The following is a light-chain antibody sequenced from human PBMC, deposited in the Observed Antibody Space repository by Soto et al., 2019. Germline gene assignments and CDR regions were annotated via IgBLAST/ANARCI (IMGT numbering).Light chain of an antibody. J-gene: IGKJ5*01. CDR3: QQYGNSPQT. Sequence: EIVLTQSPGTLSLSPGERATLSCRASQSVTTNRLAWYQQKAGQAPRLLIYDVSSRATGIPDRFSGSGSGTDFTLTISRLEPEDFAAYYCQQYGNSPQTFGQGTRLEIK. V-gene: IGKV3-20*01. CDR2: DVS. CDR1: QSVTTNR.